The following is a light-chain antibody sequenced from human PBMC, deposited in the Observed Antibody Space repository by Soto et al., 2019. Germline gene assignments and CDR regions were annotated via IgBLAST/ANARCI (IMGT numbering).Light chain of an antibody. CDR1: QDIRND. J-gene: IGKJ2*01. CDR2: AAS. Sequence: AIQMTQSPSSLSASVGDRVTITCRASQDIRNDLGWYQQRPGKPPKVLIYAASNLQSGVPPRFSGSGSGTDFALTITILQPEDFATYYCLQDYNRPYTFGQGTKLEF. CDR3: LQDYNRPYT. V-gene: IGKV1-6*01.